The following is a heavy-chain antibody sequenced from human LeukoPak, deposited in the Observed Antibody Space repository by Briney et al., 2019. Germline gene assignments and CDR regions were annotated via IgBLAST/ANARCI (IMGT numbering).Heavy chain of an antibody. CDR2: IRNSGGVT. Sequence: GGSLRLSCATSGFTFNNYAMGWVRQAPGKGLEWVSGIRNSGGVTVYASSVQGRFTISRDNSKNTLYLEMNSLRAEDTAVYYCAKDAQGGSGSYSWGTFDYWGQGTLVTVSS. CDR3: AKDAQGGSGSYSWGTFDY. CDR1: GFTFNNYA. J-gene: IGHJ4*02. D-gene: IGHD3-10*01. V-gene: IGHV3-23*01.